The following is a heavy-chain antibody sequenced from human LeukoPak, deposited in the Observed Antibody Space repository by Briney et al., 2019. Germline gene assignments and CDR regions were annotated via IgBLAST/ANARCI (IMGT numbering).Heavy chain of an antibody. CDR3: ARHPVVVPAPDY. V-gene: IGHV4-34*01. CDR2: INYSGST. J-gene: IGHJ4*02. D-gene: IGHD2-2*01. CDR1: GGSFSGYY. Sequence: SETLSLTCAVYGGSFSGYYWSWIRQPPGKGLEWIGEINYSGSTNYNPSLKSRVTISVDTSKNQFSLKLSSVTAADTAVYYCARHPVVVPAPDYWGQGTLVTVSS.